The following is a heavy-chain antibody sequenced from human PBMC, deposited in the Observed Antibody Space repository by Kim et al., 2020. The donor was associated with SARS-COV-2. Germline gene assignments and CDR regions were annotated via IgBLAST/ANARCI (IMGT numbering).Heavy chain of an antibody. CDR3: AKSKYNSGWYYFDY. Sequence: GGSLRLSCAASGFTFDDYAMHWVRQAPGKGLEWVSGISWNSGSIGYADSVKGRYTISRDNAKNSLYLQMNSLRAEDTALYYCAKSKYNSGWYYFDYWGQGTLVIVSS. CDR2: ISWNSGSI. V-gene: IGHV3-9*01. D-gene: IGHD6-19*01. CDR1: GFTFDDYA. J-gene: IGHJ4*02.